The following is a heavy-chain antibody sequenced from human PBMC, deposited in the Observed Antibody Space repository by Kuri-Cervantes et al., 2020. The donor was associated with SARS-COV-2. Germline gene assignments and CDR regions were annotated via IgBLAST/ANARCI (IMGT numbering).Heavy chain of an antibody. Sequence: SQTLSLTCAISGDSVSSNSAAWNWIRQSPSRGLEWLGRTYYRSKWYNDYAVSVKSRITINPDTSKNQFSLQLSSVTLEDTAVYYCARGEMATNVFDYWGQGTLVTVSS. CDR1: GDSVSSNSAA. J-gene: IGHJ4*02. V-gene: IGHV6-1*01. D-gene: IGHD5-24*01. CDR2: TYYRSKWYN. CDR3: ARGEMATNVFDY.